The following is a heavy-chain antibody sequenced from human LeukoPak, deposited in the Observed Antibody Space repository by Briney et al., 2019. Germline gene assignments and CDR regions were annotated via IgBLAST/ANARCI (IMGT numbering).Heavy chain of an antibody. D-gene: IGHD3-3*01. V-gene: IGHV3-11*01. J-gene: IGHJ4*02. CDR3: ARDGAYDFWSGYSLDY. Sequence: GGSLRLSCAASGFTFSDYYMSWIRQAPGKELEWLSYISSTGNTIYYADFVKGRFTISRDNIENSLYLQMNSLRAEDTAVYYCARDGAYDFWSGYSLDYWGQGTLVTVSS. CDR2: ISSTGNTI. CDR1: GFTFSDYY.